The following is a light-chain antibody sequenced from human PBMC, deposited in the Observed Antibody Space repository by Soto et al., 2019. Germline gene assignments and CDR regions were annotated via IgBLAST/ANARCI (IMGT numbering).Light chain of an antibody. CDR2: KAS. CDR3: QHYNSYSEA. J-gene: IGKJ1*01. V-gene: IGKV1-5*03. CDR1: QTISSW. Sequence: DIQMTQSPSTLSGSVGDRVTITCRARQTISSWLDWYQQKPGKAPKLLIYKASTLTSGVPSRFSGSGSGTEFTLTISSLQPDDFTTYYCQHYNSYSEAFGQGTKVELK.